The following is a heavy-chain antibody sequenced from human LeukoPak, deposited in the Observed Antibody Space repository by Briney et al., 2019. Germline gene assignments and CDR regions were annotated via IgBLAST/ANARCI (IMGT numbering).Heavy chain of an antibody. J-gene: IGHJ4*02. CDR1: GFTFDNYA. CDR3: AKVRGTYSSGYFFDY. D-gene: IGHD6-19*01. CDR2: ISWNSGYI. V-gene: IGHV3-9*01. Sequence: GGSLRLSCAASGFTFDNYAMHWVRQAPGKGQEWLSIISWNSGYIGYADSVKGRFTISRDNAKKSLDLQMNSLRAEDTAFYYCAKVRGTYSSGYFFDYWGQGTLVTVSS.